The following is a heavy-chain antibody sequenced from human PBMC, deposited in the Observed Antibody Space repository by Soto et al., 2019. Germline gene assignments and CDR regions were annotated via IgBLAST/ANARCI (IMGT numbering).Heavy chain of an antibody. Sequence: EVQLVESGGGLVQPGGSLRLSCAASGFTVSSNYMSWVRQAPGKGLEWVSVIYSGGSTYYADSVKGRFTISIDNSKNTLYLQMNSLRAEDTAVYYCARDDYSNEYDAFDIWGQGTMVTVSS. CDR2: IYSGGST. CDR1: GFTVSSNY. D-gene: IGHD4-4*01. V-gene: IGHV3-66*01. CDR3: ARDDYSNEYDAFDI. J-gene: IGHJ3*02.